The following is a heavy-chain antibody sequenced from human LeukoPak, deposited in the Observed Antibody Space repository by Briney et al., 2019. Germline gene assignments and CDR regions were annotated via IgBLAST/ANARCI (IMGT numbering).Heavy chain of an antibody. Sequence: SVKASCKASGGTFSSYAISWVRQAPGRGLEWMGGIIPIFGTANYAQKLQGRVTITTDESTSTAYVELSSLRSEDTAVYYCARAVYSSSKSQGNWFDPWGQGTLVTVSS. CDR2: IIPIFGTA. J-gene: IGHJ5*02. D-gene: IGHD6-6*01. V-gene: IGHV1-69*05. CDR1: GGTFSSYA. CDR3: ARAVYSSSKSQGNWFDP.